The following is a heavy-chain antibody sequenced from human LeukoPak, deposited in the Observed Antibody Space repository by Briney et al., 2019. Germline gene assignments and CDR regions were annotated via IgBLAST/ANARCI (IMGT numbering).Heavy chain of an antibody. Sequence: SETLSLTCTVSGGSISSSSYYWGWIRQPPGKGLEWIGSIYYSGSTYYNPALKSRVTISVYTSKNQFSLKLSSVTAADTAVYYCARHITVTRRQPLFDYWGQGTLVTVSS. V-gene: IGHV4-39*01. D-gene: IGHD4-17*01. CDR2: IYYSGST. CDR1: GGSISSSSYY. CDR3: ARHITVTRRQPLFDY. J-gene: IGHJ4*02.